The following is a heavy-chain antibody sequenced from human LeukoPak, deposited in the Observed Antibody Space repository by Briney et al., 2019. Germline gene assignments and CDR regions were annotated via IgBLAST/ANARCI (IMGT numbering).Heavy chain of an antibody. CDR3: ARGLEGVLLWFVGDTPHWFDP. CDR1: GGSISSSNW. Sequence: SETLSLTCAVSGGSISSSNWWSWVRQPPGKGLEWIGEIYHSGSTNYNPSLKSRVTISVDTSKNQFSLKLSSVTAADTAVYYCARGLEGVLLWFVGDTPHWFDPWGQGTLVTVSS. V-gene: IGHV4-4*02. J-gene: IGHJ5*02. CDR2: IYHSGST. D-gene: IGHD3-10*01.